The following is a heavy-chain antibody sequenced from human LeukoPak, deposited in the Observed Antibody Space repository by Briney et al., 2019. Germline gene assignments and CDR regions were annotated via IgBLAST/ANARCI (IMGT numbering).Heavy chain of an antibody. J-gene: IGHJ4*02. D-gene: IGHD3-10*01. CDR1: GFTFGRHA. V-gene: IGHV3-23*01. CDR3: AKDVGTSGNYSPSDY. Sequence: GGSLRLSCAASGFTFGRHAMNWVRQAPGKGLEWLSAIRFSGESTYYADSVKGRFTISRDNSTNTLYLQMDSLRAEDTAVYYCAKDVGTSGNYSPSDYWGQGTLVTVSS. CDR2: IRFSGEST.